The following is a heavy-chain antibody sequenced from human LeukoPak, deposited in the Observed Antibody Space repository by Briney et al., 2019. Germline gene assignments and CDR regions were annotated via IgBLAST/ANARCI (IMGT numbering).Heavy chain of an antibody. CDR2: ISFTSGYI. J-gene: IGHJ5*02. CDR1: GFIFSSYD. V-gene: IGHV3-21*01. D-gene: IGHD2-2*01. CDR3: ARADCSSSTCYLRRSWFDP. Sequence: PGGSLRLSCAASGFIFSSYDMSWVRQAPGKGLEWVSSISFTSGYIYYADSVRGRFTISRDNAKNSLYLQMNSLRAEDTAVYYCARADCSSSTCYLRRSWFDPWGQGTLVTVSS.